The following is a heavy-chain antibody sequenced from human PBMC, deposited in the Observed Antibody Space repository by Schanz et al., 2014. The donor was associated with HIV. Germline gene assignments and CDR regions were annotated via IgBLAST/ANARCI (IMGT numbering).Heavy chain of an antibody. CDR1: GFTFSSHA. J-gene: IGHJ4*02. V-gene: IGHV3-33*06. CDR2: IWYDGTND. Sequence: QVQLVESGGGLVQPGGSLRISCVASGFTFSSHAMTWVRQAPGKGLEWVAVIWYDGTNDHYADSVKGRFTISRDNSKNTLYLQMNSMRVEDTAVYYCANEEVPNDYWGQGTLVTVSS. CDR3: ANEEVPNDY.